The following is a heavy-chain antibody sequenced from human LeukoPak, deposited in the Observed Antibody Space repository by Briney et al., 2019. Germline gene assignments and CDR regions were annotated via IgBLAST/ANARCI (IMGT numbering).Heavy chain of an antibody. V-gene: IGHV1-18*01. J-gene: IGHJ4*02. D-gene: IGHD5-18*01. CDR2: ISAYNGNT. Sequence: GASVKVSCKASGYTFTSYGISWVRQAPGQGLEWMGWISAYNGNTNYAQKLQGRVTMTTDTSTSTAYMELRSLRSDDTAVHYCARVRVDTAMVTRIFDYWGQGTLVTVSS. CDR3: ARVRVDTAMVTRIFDY. CDR1: GYTFTSYG.